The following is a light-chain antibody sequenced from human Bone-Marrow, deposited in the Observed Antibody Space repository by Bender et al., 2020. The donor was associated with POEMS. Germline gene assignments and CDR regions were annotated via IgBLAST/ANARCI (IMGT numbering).Light chain of an antibody. J-gene: IGLJ3*02. CDR3: CSYVGSSTLV. CDR2: EVT. CDR1: SSDVGSYTL. V-gene: IGLV2-23*02. Sequence: QSALTQPASVSGSPGQSITISCTGTSSDVGSYTLVSWYQQHPGKAPKLMIYEVTKRPSGVSNRFSGSKSANTASLTISGLQAEDEADYYCCSYVGSSTLVFGGGTKLTVL.